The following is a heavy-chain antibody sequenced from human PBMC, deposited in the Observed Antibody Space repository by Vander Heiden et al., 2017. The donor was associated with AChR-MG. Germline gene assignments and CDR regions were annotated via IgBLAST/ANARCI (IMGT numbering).Heavy chain of an antibody. CDR1: GYTFIGYF. CDR3: ARDGGNNRPFNRDFYYYGMDV. D-gene: IGHD3-16*02. Sequence: QVQLVQSGAEVKRPGASVKVSCKTSGYTFIGYFIHWVRQAPGQGLEWVGWINPNTGGTSYAQKFQGRVTVTRDTSISTVYMELSRLRSDDTAVYYWARDGGNNRPFNRDFYYYGMDVWGQGTTVTVSS. V-gene: IGHV1-2*02. CDR2: INPNTGGT. J-gene: IGHJ6*02.